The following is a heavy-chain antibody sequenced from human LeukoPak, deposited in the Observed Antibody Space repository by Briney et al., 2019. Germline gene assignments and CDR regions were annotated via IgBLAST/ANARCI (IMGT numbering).Heavy chain of an antibody. CDR2: INHSGST. J-gene: IGHJ4*02. CDR3: ARAGVRIYCSSTSCYPVGIDY. Sequence: SETLSLTCTVSGGSISSYCWSWIRQPPGKGLEWIGEINHSGSTNYNPSLKSRVTISVDTSKNQFSLKLSSVTAADTAVYYCARAGVRIYCSSTSCYPVGIDYWGQGTLVTVSS. D-gene: IGHD2-2*01. V-gene: IGHV4-34*01. CDR1: GGSISSYC.